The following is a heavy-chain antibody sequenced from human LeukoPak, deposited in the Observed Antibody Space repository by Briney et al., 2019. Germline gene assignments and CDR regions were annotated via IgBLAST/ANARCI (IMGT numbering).Heavy chain of an antibody. J-gene: IGHJ4*02. V-gene: IGHV3-53*05. CDR1: GFTFSDYY. D-gene: IGHD3-10*01. Sequence: GGSLRLSCAASGFTFSDYYMSWIRQAPGKGLEWVSVIHTGGTTHYADSVKGRFTISKDNSNNTVYLQMNSVRVEDTAVYYCARVWFGYFFQWGQGALVTVSS. CDR3: ARVWFGYFFQ. CDR2: IHTGGTT.